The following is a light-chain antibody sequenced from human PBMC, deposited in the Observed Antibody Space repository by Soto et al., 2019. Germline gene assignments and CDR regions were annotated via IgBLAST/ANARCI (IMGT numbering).Light chain of an antibody. V-gene: IGLV1-44*01. CDR1: GSNIGAGYA. J-gene: IGLJ1*01. CDR3: AAWDDSLNGYV. CDR2: TNN. Sequence: QSVLTQPPSVSGAPGQRVTISCTGSGSNIGAGYAVNWYQQLPGATPKVLIYTNNQRPSGVPDRFSGSKSGTSASLAISGLQSDDEADYYCAAWDDSLNGYVFGTGTKLTVL.